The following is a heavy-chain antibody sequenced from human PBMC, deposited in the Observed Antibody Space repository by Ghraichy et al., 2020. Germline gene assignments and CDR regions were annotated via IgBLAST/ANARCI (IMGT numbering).Heavy chain of an antibody. CDR3: ARHRHLTDYVWGSYRGYFDY. V-gene: IGHV4-39*01. Sequence: SETLSLTCTVSGGSISSSSYYWGWIRQPPGKGLEWIGSIYYSGSTYYNPSLKSRVTISVDTSKNQFSLKLSSVTAADTAVYYCARHRHLTDYVWGSYRGYFDYWGQGTLVTVSS. CDR2: IYYSGST. CDR1: GGSISSSSYY. J-gene: IGHJ4*02. D-gene: IGHD3-16*02.